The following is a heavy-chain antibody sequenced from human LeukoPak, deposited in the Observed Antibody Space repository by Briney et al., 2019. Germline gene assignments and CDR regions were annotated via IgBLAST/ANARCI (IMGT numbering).Heavy chain of an antibody. Sequence: ASVKVSCKASGYTFTSYYMHWVRQAPGQGLEWMGIINPSGGSTSYAQEFQGRVTMTRDMSTSTVYMELSSLRSEDTAVYYCARDLRLRLGELSLFRYYYYMDVWGKGTTVTVSS. D-gene: IGHD3-16*02. J-gene: IGHJ6*03. CDR2: INPSGGST. CDR3: ARDLRLRLGELSLFRYYYYMDV. V-gene: IGHV1-46*01. CDR1: GYTFTSYY.